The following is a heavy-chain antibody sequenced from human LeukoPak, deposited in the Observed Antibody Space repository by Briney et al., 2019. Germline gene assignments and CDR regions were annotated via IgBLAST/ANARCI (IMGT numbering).Heavy chain of an antibody. J-gene: IGHJ4*02. CDR1: GFTFSSYE. D-gene: IGHD2-15*01. Sequence: GGSLRLSCAASGFTFSSYEMNWVRQAPEKGLEWVSYISSSGSTIYYADSVKGRFTISRDNSKNTLYLQMNSLRAGDAAVYYCAKAPVTTCSGAYCYPFDYWSQGTLVTVSS. CDR3: AKAPVTTCSGAYCYPFDY. CDR2: ISSSGSTI. V-gene: IGHV3-48*03.